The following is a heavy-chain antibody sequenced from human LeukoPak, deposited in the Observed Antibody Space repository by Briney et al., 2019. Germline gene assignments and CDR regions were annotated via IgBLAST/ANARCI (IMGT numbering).Heavy chain of an antibody. CDR3: ATDTNISLDY. CDR2: IKAKGDGGTT. CDR1: GSTFNHAW. Sequence: PGGSLRLSCAASGSTFNHAWMTWVRQAPGKGLEWVARIKAKGDGGTTDYAAPVRGRFTISRDDSESTLYLQMNRVTTEDTAVYYCATDTNISLDYWGQGTLVTVSS. V-gene: IGHV3-15*01. D-gene: IGHD2-8*01. J-gene: IGHJ4*02.